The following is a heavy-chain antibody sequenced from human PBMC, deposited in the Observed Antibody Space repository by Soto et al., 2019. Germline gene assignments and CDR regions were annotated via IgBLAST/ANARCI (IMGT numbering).Heavy chain of an antibody. J-gene: IGHJ4*02. CDR3: ARKNSGTYALDY. V-gene: IGHV2-5*02. Sequence: QITLKESGPTLVKPTQTLTLTCTFSGFSLSASGVGVGWFRQPPGKALEWLAVIYWDDTKTYSPSLESRLTVTKETSKHQVVLTMTNMDPVDTATYCCARKNSGTYALDYWGQGVLVTVSS. CDR2: IYWDDTK. D-gene: IGHD1-26*01. CDR1: GFSLSASGVG.